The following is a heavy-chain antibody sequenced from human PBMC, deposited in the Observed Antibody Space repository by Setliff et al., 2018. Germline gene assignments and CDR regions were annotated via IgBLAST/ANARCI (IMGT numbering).Heavy chain of an antibody. CDR1: GGSISSGDYY. Sequence: SETLSLTCTVSGGSISSGDYYWSWIRQHPGKGLEWIGYIYYIGSAYYNPSLKSRVTISVDTSKNQFSLKLSSVTAADTAVYYCARAYSSSWYSSRYYFDYWGQGTLVTVSS. V-gene: IGHV4-31*03. J-gene: IGHJ4*02. CDR2: IYYIGSA. D-gene: IGHD6-13*01. CDR3: ARAYSSSWYSSRYYFDY.